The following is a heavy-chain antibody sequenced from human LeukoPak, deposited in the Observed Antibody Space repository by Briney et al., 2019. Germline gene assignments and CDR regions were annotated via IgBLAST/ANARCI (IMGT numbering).Heavy chain of an antibody. D-gene: IGHD5-18*01. J-gene: IGHJ4*02. Sequence: GGSLRLSCAASGFTFSNYAMSWVRQAPGKGLEWVSAISGSGGSTYYADSVKGRFTISRDNSKNTLYLQMNTLRPEDTAVYSCAKNGRGYSSDYFDYWGQGTLVTVSS. CDR2: ISGSGGST. V-gene: IGHV3-23*01. CDR1: GFTFSNYA. CDR3: AKNGRGYSSDYFDY.